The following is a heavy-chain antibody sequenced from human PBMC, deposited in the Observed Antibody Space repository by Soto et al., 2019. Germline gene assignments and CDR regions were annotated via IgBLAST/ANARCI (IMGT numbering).Heavy chain of an antibody. CDR1: CDSMRSFY. CDR2: IYYSGST. D-gene: IGHD4-17*01. Sequence: SETLSLTCTVYCDSMRSFYWSWIRQPPGKGLEWIGNIYYSGSTNYNPSRKSRVTMSVDMSRNQVSLKLSSVTAADTAVYYCTRVGGYYGDYPNFDYWGQGALVTVSS. V-gene: IGHV4-59*01. J-gene: IGHJ4*02. CDR3: TRVGGYYGDYPNFDY.